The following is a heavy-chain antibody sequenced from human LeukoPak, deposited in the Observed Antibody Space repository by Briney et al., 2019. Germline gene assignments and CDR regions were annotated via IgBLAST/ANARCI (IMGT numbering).Heavy chain of an antibody. CDR2: MNPNSGKT. CDR3: ARGQFSSIAARPLVIPFDY. D-gene: IGHD6-6*01. V-gene: IGHV1-8*01. J-gene: IGHJ4*02. Sequence: ASVKVSCKASGYTFTSYDINWVRQATGQGLEWMGWMNPNSGKTGYAQKFQGRVTMTRNTSISTAYMELSSLRSEDTAVYYCARGQFSSIAARPLVIPFDYWGRGTLVTVSS. CDR1: GYTFTSYD.